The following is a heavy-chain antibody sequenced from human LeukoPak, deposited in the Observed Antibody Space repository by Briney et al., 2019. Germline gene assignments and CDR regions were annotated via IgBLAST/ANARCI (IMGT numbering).Heavy chain of an antibody. J-gene: IGHJ5*02. CDR3: ARGRTKITIFGVVTQQPFDP. CDR1: GGSFSGYY. CDR2: INHSGST. D-gene: IGHD3-3*01. V-gene: IGHV4-34*01. Sequence: SETLSLTCAVYGGSFSGYYWSWIRQPPGKGLGWIGEINHSGSTNYNPSLKSRVTISLDTSKNQFSLKLSSVTAADTAVYYSARGRTKITIFGVVTQQPFDPWGQGTLVTVSS.